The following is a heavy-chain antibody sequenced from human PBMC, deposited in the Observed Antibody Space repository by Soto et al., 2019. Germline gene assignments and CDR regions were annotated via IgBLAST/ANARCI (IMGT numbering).Heavy chain of an antibody. CDR2: ISSSSSTI. V-gene: IGHV3-48*01. J-gene: IGHJ3*02. D-gene: IGHD2-15*01. CDR1: GFTFSSYS. CDR3: ARAAHTAYSDAFDI. Sequence: GGSLRLSCAASGFTFSSYSMNWVLQAPGKGLEWVSYISSSSSTIYYADSVKGRFTISRDNAKNSLYLQMNSLRAEDTAVYYCARAAHTAYSDAFDIWGQGTRVTVSS.